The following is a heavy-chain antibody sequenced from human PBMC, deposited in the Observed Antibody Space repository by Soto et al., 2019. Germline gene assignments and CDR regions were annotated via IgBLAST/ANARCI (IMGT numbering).Heavy chain of an antibody. CDR3: AKDRTSELEAWDLTGYYQNAFAI. CDR2: ISGSGGST. Sequence: PGGSLRLSCAACGFTFSSYAMSWVRQAPGKGLEWVSAISGSGGSTYYADSVKGRFTISRDNSKNTLYLQMNSLRAEDTAVYYCAKDRTSELEAWDLTGYYQNAFAIWGQGTMVTVSS. D-gene: IGHD3-9*01. J-gene: IGHJ3*02. CDR1: GFTFSSYA. V-gene: IGHV3-23*01.